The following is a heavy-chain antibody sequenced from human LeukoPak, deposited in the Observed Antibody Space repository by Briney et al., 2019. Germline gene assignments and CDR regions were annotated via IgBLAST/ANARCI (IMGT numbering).Heavy chain of an antibody. D-gene: IGHD3-3*01. Sequence: KDGESLKISCKGSGYSFTSYWIGWVRQMPGKGLEWMGFIYPGDSDTRYSPSFQGQVTISADKSISTAYLQWSSLKASDTAMYYCARLKGIFGVVIPYMDVWGKGTTVTVSS. CDR2: IYPGDSDT. V-gene: IGHV5-51*01. J-gene: IGHJ6*03. CDR3: ARLKGIFGVVIPYMDV. CDR1: GYSFTSYW.